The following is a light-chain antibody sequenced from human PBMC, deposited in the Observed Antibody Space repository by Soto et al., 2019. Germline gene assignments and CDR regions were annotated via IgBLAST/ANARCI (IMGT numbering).Light chain of an antibody. Sequence: DVRMVQSPSSLXTXXXXXXXXLXXASQSISSHLNWYQQKPGKAPNLLMYTASNLQSGVPSRFSGSGSGTDFTLTISSLQPEDFATYYCQQSYSTPISFGQATRPEIK. CDR2: TAS. CDR1: QSISSH. J-gene: IGKJ5*01. V-gene: IGKV1-39*01. CDR3: QQSYSTPIS.